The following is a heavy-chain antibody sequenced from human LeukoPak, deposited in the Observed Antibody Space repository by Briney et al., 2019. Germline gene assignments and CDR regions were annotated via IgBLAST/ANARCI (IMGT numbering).Heavy chain of an antibody. CDR1: GFTFSSYW. V-gene: IGHV3-48*04. D-gene: IGHD3-10*01. CDR2: ISSSGSTI. CDR3: AREGSGSGTYYYYYKDV. J-gene: IGHJ6*03. Sequence: GGSLRLSCAASGFTFSSYWMSWVRQAPGKGLEWVSYISSSGSTIYYADSVKGRFTISRDNSKNSLYLQMNSLRAEDTAVYYFAREGSGSGTYYYYYKDVWGKGHTVPISS.